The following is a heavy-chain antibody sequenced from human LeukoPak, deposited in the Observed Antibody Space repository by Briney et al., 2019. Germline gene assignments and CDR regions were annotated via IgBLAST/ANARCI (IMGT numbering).Heavy chain of an antibody. CDR2: IYYSGST. J-gene: IGHJ4*02. CDR3: ARDGGYGSGSSYFNY. V-gene: IGHV4-39*07. CDR1: GGSISSSSYY. Sequence: SETLSLTCTVSGGSISSSSYYWGWIRQPPGKGLEWIGSIYYSGSTSYNPSLKSRVTISVDTSKNQFSLKLSSVTAADTAVYYCARDGGYGSGSSYFNYWGQGTLVTVSS. D-gene: IGHD3-10*01.